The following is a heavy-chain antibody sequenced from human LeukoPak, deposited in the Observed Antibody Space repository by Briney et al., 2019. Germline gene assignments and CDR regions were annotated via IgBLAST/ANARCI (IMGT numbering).Heavy chain of an antibody. Sequence: GGSLRLSCAASGITFSSYALSWVRHVPGKGLEWVSAITSSGAYTYYADSVKGRFTISRDNSKKKLYLQMNSLRAEDTAVYYCAKLPVDTPLASGGSFFDYWGQGTLVTVSS. CDR3: AKLPVDTPLASGGSFFDY. J-gene: IGHJ4*02. CDR2: ITSSGAYT. D-gene: IGHD5-18*01. V-gene: IGHV3-23*01. CDR1: GITFSSYA.